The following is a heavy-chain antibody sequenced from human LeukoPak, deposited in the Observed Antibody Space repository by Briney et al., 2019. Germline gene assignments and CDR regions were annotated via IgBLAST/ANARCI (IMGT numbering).Heavy chain of an antibody. CDR2: IYYSGST. CDR1: GGSISSGGYS. D-gene: IGHD3-10*01. CDR3: ARHMVRGVIPYYMDV. J-gene: IGHJ6*03. V-gene: IGHV4-30-4*07. Sequence: SATLSLTCAVSGGSISSGGYSWSWIRQPPGKGLEWIGYIYYSGSTSYNPSLKSRVTISVDTSKNQFSLKLSSVTGADTAVYYCARHMVRGVIPYYMDVWGKGTTVTVSS.